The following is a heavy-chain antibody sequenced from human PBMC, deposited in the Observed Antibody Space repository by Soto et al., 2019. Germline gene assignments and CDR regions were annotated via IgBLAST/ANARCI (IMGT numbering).Heavy chain of an antibody. V-gene: IGHV3-23*01. D-gene: IGHD2-15*01. Sequence: GSLRLSCAASGFTFSTYAMSWVRQAPGKGLEWVSAISGNGAYTYFADSVKGRFTISRDNSKNTLYLQMNSLRAEDTAVYYCAKGYCSGGSCRGYYYYMDVWGKGTTVTVSS. CDR3: AKGYCSGGSCRGYYYYMDV. CDR2: ISGNGAYT. CDR1: GFTFSTYA. J-gene: IGHJ6*03.